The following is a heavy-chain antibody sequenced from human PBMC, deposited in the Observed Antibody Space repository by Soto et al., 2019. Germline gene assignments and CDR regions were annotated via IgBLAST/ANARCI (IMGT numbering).Heavy chain of an antibody. Sequence: GASVKVSCKASGGTFSSYAISWVRQAPGQGLEWMGGIIPIFGTANYARKFQGRVTITADKSTSTAYMELSSLRSEDTAVYYCARDSSSGGRLLWFGELSLYYYYYGMDVWGQGTTVTVSS. CDR2: IIPIFGTA. CDR3: ARDSSSGGRLLWFGELSLYYYYYGMDV. CDR1: GGTFSSYA. V-gene: IGHV1-69*06. D-gene: IGHD3-10*01. J-gene: IGHJ6*02.